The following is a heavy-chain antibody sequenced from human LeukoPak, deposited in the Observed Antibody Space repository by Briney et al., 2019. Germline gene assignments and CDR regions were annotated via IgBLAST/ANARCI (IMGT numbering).Heavy chain of an antibody. CDR3: ARARFSRSQWLVIGY. V-gene: IGHV1-2*02. D-gene: IGHD6-19*01. Sequence: GASVKVSCKASGYTFTGYYMHWVRQAPGQGLEWMGWINPNSGDTNYVQKFQGRVTVTRDTSISTAYMELSRLRSDDTAVYYCARARFSRSQWLVIGYWGQGTLVTVSS. CDR1: GYTFTGYY. J-gene: IGHJ4*02. CDR2: INPNSGDT.